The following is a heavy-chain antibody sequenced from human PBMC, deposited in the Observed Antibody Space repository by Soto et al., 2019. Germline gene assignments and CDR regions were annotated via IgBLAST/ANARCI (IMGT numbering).Heavy chain of an antibody. V-gene: IGHV3-9*01. CDR1: AFIFEDYD. CDR3: VKGTFSSSKVIVDY. D-gene: IGHD6-6*01. CDR2: ISSNSGAI. J-gene: IGHJ4*02. Sequence: EVQLVESGGGLAQPGRSLRLSCVGSAFIFEDYDMHWVRQVQGKGLEWVSSISSNSGAIKYADSVKGRFTLSRDNAKNSMYLEMNSLRVEDTAFYFCVKGTFSSSKVIVDYWGQGTLVTVSS.